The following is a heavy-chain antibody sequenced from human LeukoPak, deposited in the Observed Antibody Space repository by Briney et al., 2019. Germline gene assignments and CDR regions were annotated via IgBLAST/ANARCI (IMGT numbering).Heavy chain of an antibody. CDR3: ARVFTVVTPLYFDY. V-gene: IGHV4-30-4*08. Sequence: SETLSLTCTVSGGSISSGDYYWSWIRQPPGKVLEWIGYIYYSGSTYYNPAIKSRVTISVDTSKNQFSLMLSSVTAADTAVYYCARVFTVVTPLYFDYWGQGTLVTVSS. CDR2: IYYSGST. D-gene: IGHD4-23*01. J-gene: IGHJ4*02. CDR1: GGSISSGDYY.